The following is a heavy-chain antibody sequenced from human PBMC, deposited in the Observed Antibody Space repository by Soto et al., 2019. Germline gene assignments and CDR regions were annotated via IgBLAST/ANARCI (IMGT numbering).Heavy chain of an antibody. Sequence: HPGDSLRLSYTASGFTFSTYVMHWFRQASGRGLEWVAALWHDGTNKNYGDSVKGRFTISRDNSKNTLFLQMCSLRVDDTAVYYCARDTRDLRFLEWSYYFDYWGQGT. CDR3: ARDTRDLRFLEWSYYFDY. CDR2: LWHDGTNK. CDR1: GFTFSTYV. D-gene: IGHD3-3*01. V-gene: IGHV3-33*01. J-gene: IGHJ4*02.